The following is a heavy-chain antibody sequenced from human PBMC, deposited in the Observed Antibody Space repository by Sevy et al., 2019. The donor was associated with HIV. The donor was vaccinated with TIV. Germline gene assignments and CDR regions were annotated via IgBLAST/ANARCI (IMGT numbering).Heavy chain of an antibody. CDR3: ATGRDYGSGSYDY. CDR2: ILYEGINK. D-gene: IGHD3-10*01. J-gene: IGHJ4*02. V-gene: IGHV3-33*01. Sequence: GGSLRLSCAVSGFSFDRYGMHWVRQAPGKGLEWVAVILYEGINKDYGDSVRGRFTISRDNSKNTLYLQMNSLRVDDTAVYYCATGRDYGSGSYDYWGPGTLVTVSS. CDR1: GFSFDRYG.